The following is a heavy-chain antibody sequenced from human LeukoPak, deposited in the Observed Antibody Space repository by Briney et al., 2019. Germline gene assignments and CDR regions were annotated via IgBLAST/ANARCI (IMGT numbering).Heavy chain of an antibody. V-gene: IGHV4-59*08. CDR3: AGGYCSGGSCYYYYYMDV. D-gene: IGHD2-15*01. Sequence: SETLSLTCTVSGGSINNYYWSWIRQPPGKGLEWIGYIYYSGSTNYNPSLKSRVTISIDTSKNQFSLKLSSVTAADTAVYYCAGGYCSGGSCYYYYYMDVWGKGTTATVSS. CDR2: IYYSGST. CDR1: GGSINNYY. J-gene: IGHJ6*03.